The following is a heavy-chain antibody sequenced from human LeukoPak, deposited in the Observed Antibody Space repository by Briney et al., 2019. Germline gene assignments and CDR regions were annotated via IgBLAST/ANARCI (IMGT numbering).Heavy chain of an antibody. CDR1: GLTFSRYC. D-gene: IGHD6-13*01. Sequence: WGSLRLSCAASGLTFSRYCMHGVRQAPGKGLVWVSRINSDCGNTCYADSVKGRFTISRDNAKNTPYLQINSLRAEDTAVYYCVRPRSAAARNDACDIWGQGTMVTVSS. V-gene: IGHV3-74*01. CDR2: INSDCGNT. J-gene: IGHJ3*02. CDR3: VRPRSAAARNDACDI.